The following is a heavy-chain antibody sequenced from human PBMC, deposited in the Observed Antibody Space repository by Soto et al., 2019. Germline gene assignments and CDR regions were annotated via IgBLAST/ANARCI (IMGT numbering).Heavy chain of an antibody. D-gene: IGHD2-2*01. Sequence: SETLSLTSNVPGTSISRYYWSWIRQPAGKGLEWIANIHYSGTTNYNPSLASRVTLSVDTSKNQFSLKITSVTDGSRAMDCCLRYYSYAMDYWGRGTLVTVSS. CDR1: GTSISRYY. V-gene: IGHV4-59*01. J-gene: IGHJ4*01. CDR3: LRYYSYAMDY. CDR2: IHYSGTT.